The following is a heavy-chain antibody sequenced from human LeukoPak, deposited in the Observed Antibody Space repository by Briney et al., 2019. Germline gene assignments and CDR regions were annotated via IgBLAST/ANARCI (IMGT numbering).Heavy chain of an antibody. D-gene: IGHD6-19*01. J-gene: IGHJ2*01. CDR3: ARRTGSGWYWYFDL. CDR2: IYYSGSS. V-gene: IGHV4-59*08. Sequence: SETLSLTCTVSGGSIGTDFWSWIRQPPGKGLEWIGYIYYSGSSNYNPSLKSRATISVDTSKNQLSLRLRSVTASDTAVYYCARRTGSGWYWYFDLWGRGTLVTVSS. CDR1: GGSIGTDF.